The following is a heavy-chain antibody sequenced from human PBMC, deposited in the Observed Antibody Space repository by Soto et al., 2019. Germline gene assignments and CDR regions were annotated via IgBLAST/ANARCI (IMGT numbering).Heavy chain of an antibody. CDR3: ASADSSSWSPWWY. CDR1: GGTFSSYA. CDR2: IIPIFGTA. Sequence: SVKVSCKASGGTFSSYAISWVRQAPGQGLEWMGGIIPIFGTANYAQKFQGRVTITADESTSTAYMELSRLRSEDTAVYYCASADSSSWSPWWYWGQGTLVTVSS. V-gene: IGHV1-69*13. J-gene: IGHJ4*02. D-gene: IGHD6-13*01.